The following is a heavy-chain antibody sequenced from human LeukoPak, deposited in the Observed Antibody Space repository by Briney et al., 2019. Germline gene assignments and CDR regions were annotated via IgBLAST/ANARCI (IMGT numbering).Heavy chain of an antibody. Sequence: GGSLRLSCAASGFTFDDYAMHWVRQAPGKGLEWVSLISGDGGSTYYADSVKGRFTISRDNSKNSLYLQMNSLRTEDTALYYCAVGGGYFDYWGQGTLVTVSS. CDR1: GFTFDDYA. V-gene: IGHV3-43*02. J-gene: IGHJ4*02. CDR2: ISGDGGST. D-gene: IGHD3-16*01. CDR3: AVGGGYFDY.